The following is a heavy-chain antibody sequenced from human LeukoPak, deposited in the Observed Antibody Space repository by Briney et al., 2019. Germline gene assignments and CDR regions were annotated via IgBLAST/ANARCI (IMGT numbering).Heavy chain of an antibody. Sequence: GGSLRLSCAASGFTFSSYAMHWVRQAPGKGLEYVSAISSNGGSTYYANSVKGRFTISRDNSKNTLYLQMGSLRAEDVAVYYCATSYCGGDCYSGNFDYWGQGTLVTVSS. CDR2: ISSNGGST. J-gene: IGHJ4*02. D-gene: IGHD2-21*02. V-gene: IGHV3-64*01. CDR3: ATSYCGGDCYSGNFDY. CDR1: GFTFSSYA.